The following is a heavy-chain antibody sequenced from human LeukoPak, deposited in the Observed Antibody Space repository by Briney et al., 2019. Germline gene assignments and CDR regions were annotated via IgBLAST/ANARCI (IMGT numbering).Heavy chain of an antibody. Sequence: PGGSLRLSCATCGLYFSKFAMRGVRQARGKGVEWVSAISGSGGSTYYADSVKGRFTISRDNSRNTLYLQMNSLRAEDTAVYYSATFRSNRIVGGVMYVWGQGTTGTVSS. CDR3: ATFRSNRIVGGVMYV. V-gene: IGHV3-23*01. CDR2: ISGSGGST. D-gene: IGHD1-26*01. CDR1: GLYFSKFA. J-gene: IGHJ6*02.